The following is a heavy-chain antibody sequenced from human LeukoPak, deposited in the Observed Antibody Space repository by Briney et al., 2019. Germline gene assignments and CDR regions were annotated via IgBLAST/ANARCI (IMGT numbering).Heavy chain of an antibody. CDR2: INPSGGST. D-gene: IGHD2-21*02. CDR1: GYTFTSYG. Sequence: ASVKVSCKASGYTFTSYGISWVRQAPGQGLEWMGIINPSGGSTSYAQKFQGRVTMTRDTSTSTVYMELSSLRSEDTAVYYCARDRTAAYCGGDCYSIDAFDIWGQGTMVTVSS. V-gene: IGHV1-46*01. CDR3: ARDRTAAYCGGDCYSIDAFDI. J-gene: IGHJ3*02.